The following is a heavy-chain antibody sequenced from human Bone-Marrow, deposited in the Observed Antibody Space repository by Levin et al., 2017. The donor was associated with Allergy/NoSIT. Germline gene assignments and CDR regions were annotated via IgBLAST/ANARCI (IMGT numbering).Heavy chain of an antibody. Sequence: KISCKASGGTFSSYAISWVRQAPGQGLEWMGGIIPIFGTANYAQKFQGRVTITADESTSTAYMELSSLRSEDTAVYYCARGSLGQLVLDWFDPWGQGTLVTVSS. J-gene: IGHJ5*02. D-gene: IGHD6-13*01. CDR2: IIPIFGTA. CDR3: ARGSLGQLVLDWFDP. V-gene: IGHV1-69*01. CDR1: GGTFSSYA.